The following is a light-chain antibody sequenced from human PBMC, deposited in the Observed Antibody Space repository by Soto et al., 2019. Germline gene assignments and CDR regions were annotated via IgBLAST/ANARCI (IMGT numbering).Light chain of an antibody. J-gene: IGLJ1*01. V-gene: IGLV2-8*01. CDR2: EVS. CDR1: SSDVGGYNF. CDR3: SSYAGSNNRYV. Sequence: QSALTQPPSASRSPGQSVTISCTGTSSDVGGYNFVSWYQQHPGKAPKLMIYEVSKRPSGVPDRFSGSKSDNTASLTVSGLQAEDEADYYCSSYAGSNNRYVFGTGTKLTVL.